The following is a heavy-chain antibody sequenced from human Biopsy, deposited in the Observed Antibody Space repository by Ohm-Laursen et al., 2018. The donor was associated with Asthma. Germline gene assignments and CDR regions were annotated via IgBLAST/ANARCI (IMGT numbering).Heavy chain of an antibody. Sequence: SDTLSLTCTVSGGSINIGDYYWSWIRQHQVKGLEWIGHIYYSGSTYYNPSLKSRISISLDTSKNQFSLSLTSVTAADTPVYYCARTTYGHDGFDPWGQGTLVTVSS. CDR3: ARTTYGHDGFDP. J-gene: IGHJ5*02. CDR1: GGSINIGDYY. CDR2: IYYSGST. V-gene: IGHV4-31*03. D-gene: IGHD4-17*01.